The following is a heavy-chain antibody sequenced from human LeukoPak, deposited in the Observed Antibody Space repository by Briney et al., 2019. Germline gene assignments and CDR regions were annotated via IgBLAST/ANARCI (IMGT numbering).Heavy chain of an antibody. CDR2: IYYSGST. J-gene: IGHJ2*01. V-gene: IGHV4-30-4*08. D-gene: IGHD5-24*01. CDR3: ARVIDGYNRGYFDL. Sequence: PSETLSLTCTVSGGSISSGDYYWSWIRQPPGKGLERIGYIYYSGSTYYNPSLKSRVTISVDTSKNQFSLKLSSVTAADRAVCYCARVIDGYNRGYFDLWGRGTLVTVSS. CDR1: GGSISSGDYY.